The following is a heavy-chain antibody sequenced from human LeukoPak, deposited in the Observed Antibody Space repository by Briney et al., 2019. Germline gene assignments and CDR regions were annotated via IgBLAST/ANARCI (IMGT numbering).Heavy chain of an antibody. CDR1: AFTFTSYW. J-gene: IGHJ4*02. CDR2: IKQDGSEK. V-gene: IGHV3-7*01. Sequence: GGSLRLSCPPSAFTFTSYWMSWVRQAPGKGREWVATIKQDGSEKYYVDSVKGRSPISRDNAKTSLYLQMNRLRAEDTAVYYWARVWYYYESSGYYPGVFDYWGQGTLVTVSS. D-gene: IGHD3-22*01. CDR3: ARVWYYYESSGYYPGVFDY.